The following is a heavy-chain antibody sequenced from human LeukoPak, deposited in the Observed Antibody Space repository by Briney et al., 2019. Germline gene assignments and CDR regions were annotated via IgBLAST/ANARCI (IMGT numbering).Heavy chain of an antibody. V-gene: IGHV3-23*01. D-gene: IGHD3-10*01. Sequence: GGSLRLSCAASGFTFSSYAMSWVRQAPGKGLEWVSAISGSGGSTYYADSVKGRFTISRDNSKNTLYLQMNSLRAEDTAVYYCAEDLDLGTMVRGVTHYWGQGTLVTVSS. CDR2: ISGSGGST. J-gene: IGHJ4*02. CDR3: AEDLDLGTMVRGVTHY. CDR1: GFTFSSYA.